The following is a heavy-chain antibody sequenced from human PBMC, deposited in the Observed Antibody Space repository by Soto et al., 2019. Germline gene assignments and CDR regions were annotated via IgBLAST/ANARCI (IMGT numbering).Heavy chain of an antibody. CDR3: ARVSSCTNGVCYTVVFDY. V-gene: IGHV4-34*01. J-gene: IGHJ4*02. CDR2: INHSGST. Sequence: SETLSLTCAFYGGSFSGYYWSLIRQPPGKGLEWIGEINHSGSTNYNPSLKSRVTISVDTSKNQFSLKLSSVTAADTAVYYCARVSSCTNGVCYTVVFDYWGQGTLVTVSS. CDR1: GGSFSGYY. D-gene: IGHD2-8*01.